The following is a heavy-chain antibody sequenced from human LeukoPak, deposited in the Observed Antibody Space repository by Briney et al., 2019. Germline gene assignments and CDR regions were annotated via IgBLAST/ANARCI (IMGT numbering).Heavy chain of an antibody. Sequence: GGSLRLSCAASEFSVGSNYMSWVRQAPGEGLEWVSLIYSGGSTNYADSVKGRFTISRDSSKNTLYLQMNSLRAEDTAVYYCARGPSGYHNIGGQGTLVTVSS. CDR3: ARGPSGYHNI. J-gene: IGHJ4*02. D-gene: IGHD5-12*01. CDR1: EFSVGSNY. CDR2: IYSGGST. V-gene: IGHV3-66*01.